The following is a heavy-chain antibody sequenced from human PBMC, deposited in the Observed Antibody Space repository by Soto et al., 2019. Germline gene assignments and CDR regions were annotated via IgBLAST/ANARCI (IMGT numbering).Heavy chain of an antibody. D-gene: IGHD3-16*01. V-gene: IGHV1-8*01. CDR2: MNPNSGNT. J-gene: IGHJ4*02. CDR1: GYTFTSYD. CDR3: ARGRFGIAPXXY. Sequence: QVQLVQSGAEVKKPGASVKVSCKASGYTFTSYDINWVRQATGQGLEWMGWMNPNSGNTGYAQKFQGRVTMTRNTSISTAYMELSSLRXXXXXVYYCARGRFGIAPXXYWGQGTLVXVSS.